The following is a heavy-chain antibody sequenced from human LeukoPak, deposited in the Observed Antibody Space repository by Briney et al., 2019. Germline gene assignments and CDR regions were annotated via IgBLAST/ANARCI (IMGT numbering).Heavy chain of an antibody. D-gene: IGHD2-15*01. Sequence: SETLSLTCTVSGGSISSSSYYWGWIRQPPGKGLEWIGSIYYSGSTYYNPSLKSRVTISVDTSKNQFSLKLSSVTAADTAVYYCASRCYCSGGSCSCVGYWGQGTLVTVSS. J-gene: IGHJ4*02. CDR1: GGSISSSSYY. CDR2: IYYSGST. CDR3: ASRCYCSGGSCSCVGY. V-gene: IGHV4-39*01.